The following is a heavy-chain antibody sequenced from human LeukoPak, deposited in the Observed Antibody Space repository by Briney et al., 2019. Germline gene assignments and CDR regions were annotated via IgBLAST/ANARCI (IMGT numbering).Heavy chain of an antibody. V-gene: IGHV3-21*01. CDR3: ARGGLPITIFGVVPYFDY. Sequence: GGSLRVSCAASGFTFSSDSMTWVRQAPGKGLEWVSSISSTSSYIYYADSVRGRFTISRDNAKNSLHLQMNSLRAEDTAVYYCARGGLPITIFGVVPYFDYWGQGTLVTVSS. D-gene: IGHD3-3*01. CDR1: GFTFSSDS. J-gene: IGHJ4*02. CDR2: ISSTSSYI.